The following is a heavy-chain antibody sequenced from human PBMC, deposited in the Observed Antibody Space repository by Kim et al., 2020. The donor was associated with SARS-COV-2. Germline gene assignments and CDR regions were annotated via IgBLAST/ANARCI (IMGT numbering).Heavy chain of an antibody. CDR3: AALDTVQVPGGI. V-gene: IGHV3-7*01. D-gene: IGHD3-10*01. Sequence: YGDSVKGRVTKSRDNAKNSLYLQMSSLRTEDTAIYYCAALDTVQVPGGIWGQGTLVTVSS. J-gene: IGHJ4*02.